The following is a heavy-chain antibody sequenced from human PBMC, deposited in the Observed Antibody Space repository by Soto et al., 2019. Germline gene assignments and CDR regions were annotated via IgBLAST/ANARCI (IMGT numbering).Heavy chain of an antibody. J-gene: IGHJ4*02. Sequence: APLNRSCKTAGFNNTGYFLHCRLQTPGQGLEWMGWINPNSGATKDAQKFQGRVTMTWDTSISSAYIELVSLRFDDAAVYYCARAVWGSSQEFDNWGQGTRVTVSS. V-gene: IGHV1-2*02. D-gene: IGHD3-16*01. CDR2: INPNSGAT. CDR3: ARAVWGSSQEFDN. CDR1: GFNNTGYF.